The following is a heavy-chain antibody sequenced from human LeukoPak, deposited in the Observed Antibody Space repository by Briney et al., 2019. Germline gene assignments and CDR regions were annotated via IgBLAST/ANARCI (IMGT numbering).Heavy chain of an antibody. D-gene: IGHD3-3*01. CDR1: GGSVSSVNYY. CDR2: IYYSGST. J-gene: IGHJ4*02. CDR3: ARAKNYGFFDY. V-gene: IGHV4-61*01. Sequence: SETLSLTCTVSGGSVSSVNYYWSWIRQPPGEGLEWIGYIYYSGSTNYNPSLKSRVTILVDTSKNQFSLKLSSVTAADTAVYYCARAKNYGFFDYWGQGTLVTVSS.